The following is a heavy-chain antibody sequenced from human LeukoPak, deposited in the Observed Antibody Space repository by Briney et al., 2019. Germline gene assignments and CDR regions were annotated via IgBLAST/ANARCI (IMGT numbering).Heavy chain of an antibody. Sequence: PGGSLRLSCAASGFTFSSYSMNWVRRAPGKGLEWVSYISSSSSTIYYADSVKGRFTISRDNAKNSLYLQMNSLRAEDTAVYYCARDDTVVTRRGFDYWGQGTLVTVSS. CDR3: ARDDTVVTRRGFDY. D-gene: IGHD4-23*01. CDR2: ISSSSSTI. J-gene: IGHJ4*02. CDR1: GFTFSSYS. V-gene: IGHV3-48*01.